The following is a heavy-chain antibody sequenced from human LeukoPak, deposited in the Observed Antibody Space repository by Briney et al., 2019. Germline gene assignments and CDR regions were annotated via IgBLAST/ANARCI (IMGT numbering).Heavy chain of an antibody. J-gene: IGHJ6*03. CDR3: AREGTYYYYYMDV. Sequence: ASVKVSCKASGYTFTGYYMHWVRQAPGQGLEWMRWINPNSGGTNYAQKFQGRVTMTRDTSISTAHMELSRLRSDDTAVYYCAREGTYYYYYMDVWGKGTTVTVSS. D-gene: IGHD1-1*01. V-gene: IGHV1-2*02. CDR1: GYTFTGYY. CDR2: INPNSGGT.